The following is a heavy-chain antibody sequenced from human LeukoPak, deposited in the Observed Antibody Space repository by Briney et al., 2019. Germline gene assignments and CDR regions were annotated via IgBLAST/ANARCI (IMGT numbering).Heavy chain of an antibody. Sequence: SETLSLTCTVSGYSISSDDYYWGWIRQPPGKGLEWIGTIYHSGTVYYNPSLKSRVTISVDTSKNQFSLKLSSVTAADTAVYYCAKGYCRGNSCYDDRGAFDYWGQGTLVTVSS. D-gene: IGHD2-2*01. CDR2: IYHSGTV. CDR1: GYSISSDDYY. J-gene: IGHJ4*02. V-gene: IGHV4-38-2*02. CDR3: AKGYCRGNSCYDDRGAFDY.